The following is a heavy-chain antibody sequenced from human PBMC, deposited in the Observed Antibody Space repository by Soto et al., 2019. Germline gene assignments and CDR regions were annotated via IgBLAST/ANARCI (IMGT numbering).Heavy chain of an antibody. J-gene: IGHJ6*02. V-gene: IGHV4-4*07. CDR1: VDSITTYY. CDR3: ARYSTNWVHTECMDV. Sequence: ETLERTFPVPVDSITTYYWRWIRQPAGKVLELIGRIDTSGSTNYKPSLKSRVTMSVDTSKKHFSLQLTSVTAADTAVYYCARYSTNWVHTECMDVVTQGATVTVSS. CDR2: IDTSGST. D-gene: IGHD6-13*01.